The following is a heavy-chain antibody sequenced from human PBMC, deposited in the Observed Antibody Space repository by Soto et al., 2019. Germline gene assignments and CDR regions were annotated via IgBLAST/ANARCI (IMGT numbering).Heavy chain of an antibody. CDR2: IYYSGST. J-gene: IGHJ3*02. V-gene: IGHV4-39*01. CDR1: GGSISSSSYY. Sequence: QLQLQESGPGLVKPSETLSLTCTVSGGSISSSSYYWGWIRQPPGKGLEWIGSIYYSGSTYYNPSLKSRVTISVDTSKNQFSLKLRSVTAADTAVYYCARAVTAGALDAFDIWGQGTMVTVSS. D-gene: IGHD2-21*02. CDR3: ARAVTAGALDAFDI.